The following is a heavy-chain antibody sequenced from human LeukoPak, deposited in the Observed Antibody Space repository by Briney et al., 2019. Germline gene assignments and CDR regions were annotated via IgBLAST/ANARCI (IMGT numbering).Heavy chain of an antibody. Sequence: GASVKVSCKASGYTFTSYDINWVRQATGQGLEWMGWMNPNSGNTGYAQKFQGRVTMTRNTSISTAYMELSSLRSEDTAVYYCARALNYDFWRGSYSEEIDYWGQGTLVTVSS. D-gene: IGHD3-3*01. CDR1: GYTFTSYD. V-gene: IGHV1-8*01. CDR3: ARALNYDFWRGSYSEEIDY. CDR2: MNPNSGNT. J-gene: IGHJ4*02.